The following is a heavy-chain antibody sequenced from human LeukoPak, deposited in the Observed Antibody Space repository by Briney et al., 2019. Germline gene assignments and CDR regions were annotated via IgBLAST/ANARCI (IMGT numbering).Heavy chain of an antibody. V-gene: IGHV3-30*02. CDR3: AKDPIFYYYDSSGYFDH. Sequence: GGSLRLSCAASGFTFSSYGMHWVRQAPGKGLEWVAFIRYDGSNKYYADSVKGRFTISRDNSKNTLYLQMNSLRAEDTAVYYCAKDPIFYYYDSSGYFDHRGQGTLVTVSS. CDR2: IRYDGSNK. J-gene: IGHJ4*02. D-gene: IGHD3-22*01. CDR1: GFTFSSYG.